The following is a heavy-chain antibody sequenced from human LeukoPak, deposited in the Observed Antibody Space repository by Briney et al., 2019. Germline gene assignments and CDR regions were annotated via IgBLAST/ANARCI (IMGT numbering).Heavy chain of an antibody. CDR1: GGSIGSNNYF. D-gene: IGHD3-3*01. CDR2: ISFDGRT. J-gene: IGHJ6*03. V-gene: IGHV4-39*07. CDR3: AREEQHDFWSGRGYYYYYYMDV. Sequence: KTSETLSLTCTVSGGSIGSNNYFWGWIRQPPGKGLEWIATISFDGRTYYNPSLTSRVTISVDTSKNQFSLKLSSVTAADTAVYYCAREEQHDFWSGRGYYYYYYMDVWGKGTTVTVSS.